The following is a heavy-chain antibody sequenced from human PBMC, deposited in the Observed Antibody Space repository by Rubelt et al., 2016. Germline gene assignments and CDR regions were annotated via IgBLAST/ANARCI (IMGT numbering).Heavy chain of an antibody. V-gene: IGHV4-39*01. CDR2: TQYSGST. D-gene: IGHD5-18*01. CDR3: ARHPTAWDIYYFDY. J-gene: IGHJ4*02. Sequence: QLQLQESGPGLVKPSETLSLTCPVSGASISSRSYFWGWIRQPPGKGLEWIGSTQYSGSTYHNAVLKSRDTISVDTSKNKFSMKLSSGTAADTAVYYCARHPTAWDIYYFDYWGQGTLVTVSS. CDR1: GASISSRSYF.